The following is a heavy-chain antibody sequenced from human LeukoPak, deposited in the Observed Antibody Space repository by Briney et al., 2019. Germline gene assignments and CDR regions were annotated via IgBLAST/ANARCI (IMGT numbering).Heavy chain of an antibody. V-gene: IGHV4-39*07. D-gene: IGHD1-26*01. CDR3: ARGKWDLESGEAFDI. CDR2: IYYSGTT. J-gene: IGHJ3*02. Sequence: SETLSLTCTVSGGSFSSNSYYWGWIRQPPGKGLEWIGNIYYSGTTYYNPSLKSRVTISVDTSKNQFSLKLSSVTAADTAVYYCARGKWDLESGEAFDIWGQGTMVTVSS. CDR1: GGSFSSNSYY.